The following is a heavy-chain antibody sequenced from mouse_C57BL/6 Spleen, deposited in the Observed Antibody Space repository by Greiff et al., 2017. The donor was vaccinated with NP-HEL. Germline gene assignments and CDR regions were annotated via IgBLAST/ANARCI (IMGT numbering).Heavy chain of an antibody. CDR3: ARGGLGRGYAMDY. D-gene: IGHD4-1*01. CDR2: IDPSDSET. Sequence: QVQLQQPGAELVRPGSSVKLSCKASGYTFTSYWMHWVKQRPIQGLEWIGNIDPSDSETHYNQKFKDKATLTVDKSSSTAYMQLSSLTSEDSAVYSCARGGLGRGYAMDYWGQGTSVTVSS. CDR1: GYTFTSYW. V-gene: IGHV1-52*01. J-gene: IGHJ4*01.